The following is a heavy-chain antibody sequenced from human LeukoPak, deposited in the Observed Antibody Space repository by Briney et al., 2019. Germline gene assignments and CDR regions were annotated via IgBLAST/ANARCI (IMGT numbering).Heavy chain of an antibody. J-gene: IGHJ4*02. Sequence: GESLKISCKGSGYSFSTYWIGWVRQMPGKGLEWMGIIYPGNSGTRNSPSFQGQVTISVDKSINTAYLQWSSLKASDTAMYYCARFHGSGTSSYFDSWGQGTPVTVSS. CDR2: IYPGNSGT. V-gene: IGHV5-51*01. CDR1: GYSFSTYW. CDR3: ARFHGSGTSSYFDS. D-gene: IGHD3-10*01.